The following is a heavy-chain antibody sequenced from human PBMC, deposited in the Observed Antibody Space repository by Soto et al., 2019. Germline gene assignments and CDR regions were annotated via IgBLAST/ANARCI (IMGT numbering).Heavy chain of an antibody. CDR3: ASPPLNRDRRDEYFQH. CDR2: IVVGSGNT. J-gene: IGHJ1*01. Sequence: EASVKVSCKASGFTFTSSAVQWVRQARGQRLEWIGWIVVGSGNTNYAQKFQERVTITADESTSTAYMELSRLRSEDTAVYYCASPPLNRDRRDEYFQHWGQGTLVTVSS. V-gene: IGHV1-58*01. D-gene: IGHD3-10*01. CDR1: GFTFTSSA.